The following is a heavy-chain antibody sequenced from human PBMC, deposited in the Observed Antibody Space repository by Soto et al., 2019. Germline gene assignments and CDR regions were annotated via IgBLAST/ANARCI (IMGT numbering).Heavy chain of an antibody. D-gene: IGHD2-15*01. CDR3: ARGNRYCSGGSCYYFDY. V-gene: IGHV3-48*01. Sequence: PGGSLRLSCAASGFTFSTYSMNWVRQAPGKGLEWVSYISSSSSTIYYADSVKGRFTISRDNAKNSLYLQMNSLRAEDTAVYYCARGNRYCSGGSCYYFDYWGQGTLVTVSS. J-gene: IGHJ4*02. CDR2: ISSSSSTI. CDR1: GFTFSTYS.